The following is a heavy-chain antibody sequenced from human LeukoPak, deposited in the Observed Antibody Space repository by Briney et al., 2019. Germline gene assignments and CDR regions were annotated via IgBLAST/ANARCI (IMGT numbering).Heavy chain of an antibody. J-gene: IGHJ5*02. CDR1: GFTFSSYS. Sequence: GGSLRLSCAASGFTFSSYSMNWVRQAPGKGLEWVSSISSSSSYIYYADSVKGRFTISRDNAKNSLYLQMNSLRAEDTAVYYCARKSARGHPLRLTLKTYNWFDPWGQGTLVTVSS. CDR3: ARKSARGHPLRLTLKTYNWFDP. V-gene: IGHV3-21*01. CDR2: ISSSSSYI. D-gene: IGHD4/OR15-4a*01.